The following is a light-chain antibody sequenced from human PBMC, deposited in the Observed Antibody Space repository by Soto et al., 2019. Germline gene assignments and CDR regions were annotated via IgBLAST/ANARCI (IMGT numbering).Light chain of an antibody. V-gene: IGKV3-11*01. CDR3: QQHINWPIT. CDR1: QTVSSS. J-gene: IGKJ4*01. Sequence: IVLTQSPATLSLSPGERATLSCRASQTVSSSLAWYQQKPGQAPRLLIYEASNRATGIPARFSGSGSGADFTLTVSSLGAEDFALYYCQQHINWPITFCGGTKVDIK. CDR2: EAS.